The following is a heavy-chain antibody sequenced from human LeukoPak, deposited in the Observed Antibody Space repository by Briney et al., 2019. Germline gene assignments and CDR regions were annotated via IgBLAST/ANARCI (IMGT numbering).Heavy chain of an antibody. Sequence: PGGSLRLSCIVSGFTVSDSSMTWVRQAPGKGLEWISVIHAGGRAFYADSVEGRFTVSTDNSRNMVYLQMNSLRVEDTAVYYCARVFHIITRAFDTWGQGTMVSVSS. J-gene: IGHJ3*02. CDR3: ARVFHIITRAFDT. D-gene: IGHD3-10*01. V-gene: IGHV3-66*01. CDR2: IHAGGRA. CDR1: GFTVSDSS.